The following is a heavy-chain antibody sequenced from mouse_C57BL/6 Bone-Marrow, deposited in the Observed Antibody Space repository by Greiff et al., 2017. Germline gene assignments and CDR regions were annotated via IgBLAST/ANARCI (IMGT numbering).Heavy chain of an antibody. CDR3: ARSATGKDFDY. CDR2: INPGSGGT. Sequence: QVQLQQSGAELVRPGTSVKVSCKASGYAFTNYLIEWVKQRPGQGLEWIGVINPGSGGTNYNEKLKGKATLTADKSSSTAYMQLSSLTSEDSAVYFCARSATGKDFDYWRQGTPLTVSS. D-gene: IGHD4-1*02. J-gene: IGHJ2*01. V-gene: IGHV1-54*01. CDR1: GYAFTNYL.